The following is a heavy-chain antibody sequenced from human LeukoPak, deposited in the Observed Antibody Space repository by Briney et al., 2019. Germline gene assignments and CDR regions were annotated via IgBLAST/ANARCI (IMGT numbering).Heavy chain of an antibody. Sequence: SETLSLTCTVSGGSISGYYWSWIRQPPGKGLEWIGYIYTSGSTNYNPSLKSRVTISVDTSKNQFSLKLSSVTAADTAVYYCARVANGDYIDYWGQGTLVTVSS. D-gene: IGHD4-17*01. V-gene: IGHV4-4*09. J-gene: IGHJ4*02. CDR3: ARVANGDYIDY. CDR2: IYTSGST. CDR1: GGSISGYY.